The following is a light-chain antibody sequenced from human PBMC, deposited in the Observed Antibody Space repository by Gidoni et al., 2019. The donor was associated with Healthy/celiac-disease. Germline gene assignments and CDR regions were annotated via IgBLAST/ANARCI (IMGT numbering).Light chain of an antibody. V-gene: IGKV1-39*01. Sequence: DIQMTQSPSSLSASVGDRVSIPCRASQSISSYLNWYQQKPGKAPKLLIYAASSLQSGVPSRFSGSGSGTDFTLTITSLQPEDFATYYCQQSYSTTPTFGQXTKLEIK. CDR1: QSISSY. CDR2: AAS. J-gene: IGKJ2*01. CDR3: QQSYSTTPT.